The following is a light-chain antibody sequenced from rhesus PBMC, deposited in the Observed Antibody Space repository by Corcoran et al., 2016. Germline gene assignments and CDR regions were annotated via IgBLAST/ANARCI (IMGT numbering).Light chain of an antibody. V-gene: IGKV1-32*01. CDR2: YTK. CDR3: HHSYGTPFS. Sequence: DIQMTQSPSSLSASVGDRVTITCRASQAISSYLNWYQQKPGKAPKLLIYYTKRLESGVPSRFSGSGAGTEVTLTISSLQPEDFVIYYCHHSYGTPFSFGQGTKVEIK. CDR1: QAISSY. J-gene: IGKJ2*01.